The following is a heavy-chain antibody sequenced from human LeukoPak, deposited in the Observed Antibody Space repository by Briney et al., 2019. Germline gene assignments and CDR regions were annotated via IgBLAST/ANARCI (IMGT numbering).Heavy chain of an antibody. CDR3: ARSRGSSFLRWYYYYGMDV. V-gene: IGHV4-59*01. D-gene: IGHD4-23*01. J-gene: IGHJ6*02. CDR2: IYYSGST. Sequence: SETLSLTCTVSGGSISSYYWSWIRQPPGKGLEWIGYIYYSGSTNYNPSLKSRVTISVDTSKNQSSLKLSSVTAADTAVYYCARSRGSSFLRWYYYYGMDVWGQGTTVTVSS. CDR1: GGSISSYY.